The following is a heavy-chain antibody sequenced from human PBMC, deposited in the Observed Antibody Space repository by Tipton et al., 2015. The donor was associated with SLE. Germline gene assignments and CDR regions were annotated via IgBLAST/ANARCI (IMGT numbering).Heavy chain of an antibody. D-gene: IGHD1-26*01. Sequence: TLSLTCSVSGASMNSGSYSWHWIRQPAGKALQWLGHIDSSGNTYYNPSLRSRVTMSVDMSKNQFSLRLTSVTAADTAVYYCARTLGAIAHTVYDAFDIWGQGKMVTVSS. V-gene: IGHV4-61*09. CDR3: ARTLGAIAHTVYDAFDI. CDR1: GASMNSGSYS. CDR2: IDSSGNT. J-gene: IGHJ3*02.